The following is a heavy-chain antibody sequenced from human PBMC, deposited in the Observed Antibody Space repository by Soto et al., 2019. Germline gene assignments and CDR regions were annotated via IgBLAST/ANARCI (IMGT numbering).Heavy chain of an antibody. CDR1: GYNFNIYW. Sequence: GESLKISCKGSGYNFNIYWIAWVRHMPGKGLEWMGIIYPGDSDTRYSPSFQGQVTISVDKSINTAYLQWSSLKASDTAMYYCLKQDGLGIYYFDFWGRGTFVIVSS. CDR2: IYPGDSDT. D-gene: IGHD3-16*01. J-gene: IGHJ2*01. V-gene: IGHV5-51*01. CDR3: LKQDGLGIYYFDF.